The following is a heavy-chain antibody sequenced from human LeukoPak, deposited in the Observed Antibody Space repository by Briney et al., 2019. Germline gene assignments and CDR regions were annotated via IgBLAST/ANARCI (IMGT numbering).Heavy chain of an antibody. D-gene: IGHD2-2*01. J-gene: IGHJ4*02. V-gene: IGHV4-59*11. CDR1: GGSISSHY. CDR2: IYYSGST. Sequence: SETLSLTCTVSGGSISSHYWSWIRQPPGKGLEWIGYIYYSGSTNYNPSLKSRVTISVDTSKNQFSLKLSSVTAADTAVYYCARGGLYQLDYWGRGTLVTVSS. CDR3: ARGGLYQLDY.